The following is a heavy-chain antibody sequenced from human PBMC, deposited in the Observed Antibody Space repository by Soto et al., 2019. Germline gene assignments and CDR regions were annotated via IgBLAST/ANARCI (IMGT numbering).Heavy chain of an antibody. Sequence: ASVKVSCKASGYTFTSYDINWVRQATGQGLEWMGWINAGNGNTKSSQKFQGRVTITRDTSASTAYMELSSLRSEDTAVYYCARCITLVRGVRSYGMDVWGQGTTVTVSS. CDR1: GYTFTSYD. J-gene: IGHJ6*02. CDR3: ARCITLVRGVRSYGMDV. D-gene: IGHD3-10*01. V-gene: IGHV1-3*01. CDR2: INAGNGNT.